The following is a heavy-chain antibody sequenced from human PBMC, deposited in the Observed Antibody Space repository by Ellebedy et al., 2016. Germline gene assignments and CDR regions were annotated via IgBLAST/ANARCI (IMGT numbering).Heavy chain of an antibody. J-gene: IGHJ4*02. D-gene: IGHD2-2*01. Sequence: GESLKISCVASGFTFSNYWMHWVRQAPGEGLVWVSRIESDGRNPTYAASVRGRFTISRDHAKNTLYLHVNSLRVEDTAIYYYARAAGGPYQFDYWGQGTLVAVSS. V-gene: IGHV3-74*01. CDR2: IESDGRNP. CDR3: ARAAGGPYQFDY. CDR1: GFTFSNYW.